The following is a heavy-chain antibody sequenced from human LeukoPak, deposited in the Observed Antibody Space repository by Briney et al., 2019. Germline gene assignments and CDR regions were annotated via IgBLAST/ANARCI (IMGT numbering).Heavy chain of an antibody. V-gene: IGHV3-48*03. CDR3: ARDPLFCSGGSCYLAYFDY. J-gene: IGHJ4*02. Sequence: GGSLRLSCAASGFTFSSYEMNWVRQAPGKGLEWVSYISSSGSTIYYADSVKGRFTISRDNAKNSLYLQMNSLRAEDTAVYYWARDPLFCSGGSCYLAYFDYWGQGTLVTVSS. CDR2: ISSSGSTI. D-gene: IGHD2-15*01. CDR1: GFTFSSYE.